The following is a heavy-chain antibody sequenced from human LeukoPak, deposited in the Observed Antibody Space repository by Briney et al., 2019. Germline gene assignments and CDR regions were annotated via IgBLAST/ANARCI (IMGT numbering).Heavy chain of an antibody. Sequence: PSETLSLTCTVSGGSFTSYYWSWIRQSPGKGLEWIGYMYYTGSTSYNPSLQSRVTISVDTSKNQFSLRLRSLTAADTAVYYCARCSSGYWFDPWGQGTLVTVSS. CDR3: ARCSSGYWFDP. CDR2: MYYTGST. J-gene: IGHJ5*02. V-gene: IGHV4-59*01. CDR1: GGSFTSYY. D-gene: IGHD6-19*01.